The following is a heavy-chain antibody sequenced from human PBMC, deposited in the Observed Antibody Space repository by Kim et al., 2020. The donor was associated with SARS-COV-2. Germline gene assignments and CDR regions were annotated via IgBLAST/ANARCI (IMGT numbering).Heavy chain of an antibody. D-gene: IGHD3-3*01. CDR3: ARDNSPSGYSDY. CDR2: IYYSGST. V-gene: IGHV4-30-4*01. Sequence: SETLSLTCTVSGGSISSGDYYWSWIRQPPGKGLEWIGYIYYSGSTYYNPSLKSRVTISVDTSKNQFSLKLSSVTAADTAVYYCARDNSPSGYSDYWGQGTLVTVSS. CDR1: GGSISSGDYY. J-gene: IGHJ4*02.